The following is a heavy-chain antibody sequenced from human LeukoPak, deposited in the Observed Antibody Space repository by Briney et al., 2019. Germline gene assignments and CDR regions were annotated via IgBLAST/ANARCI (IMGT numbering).Heavy chain of an antibody. V-gene: IGHV5-51*01. CDR3: AGTTNRRDGYNSGAFDI. Sequence: GESLKISCKGSGYSFTSYWIGWVRQMPGKGLEWMGIIYPGDSDTRYSPSFQGQVTISADKSISTAYLQWSSLKASDTAMYYCAGTTNRRDGYNSGAFDIWGQGTMVTVSS. J-gene: IGHJ3*02. D-gene: IGHD5-24*01. CDR1: GYSFTSYW. CDR2: IYPGDSDT.